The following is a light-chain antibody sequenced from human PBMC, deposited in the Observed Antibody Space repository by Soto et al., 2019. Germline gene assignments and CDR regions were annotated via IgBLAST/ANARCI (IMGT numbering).Light chain of an antibody. CDR3: GTWDSSLSVAV. CDR2: EDD. CDR1: SSNIGNGY. J-gene: IGLJ1*01. Sequence: QSVLTQPPSVSAAPGQKVTISCSGSSSNIGNGYVSWYQHLPGTAPKVLIYEDDRRPSGIPDRFSGSKSGTSATLGITGLQTGDEAYYYCGTWDSSLSVAVFGTGTKVTVL. V-gene: IGLV1-51*02.